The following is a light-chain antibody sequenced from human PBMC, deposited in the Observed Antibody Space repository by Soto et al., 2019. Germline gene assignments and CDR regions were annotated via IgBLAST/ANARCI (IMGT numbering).Light chain of an antibody. Sequence: QSALTQPASVSGSPGQSIAISCTGTSSDVGGYNYVSWYQQHPGKAPKLIIFEVSNRPSGVSDRFSGSKSGNTASLTISGLQAEDEGDYYCSSYTTASTLAFGGGTKLTV. V-gene: IGLV2-14*01. CDR2: EVS. J-gene: IGLJ3*02. CDR1: SSDVGGYNY. CDR3: SSYTTASTLA.